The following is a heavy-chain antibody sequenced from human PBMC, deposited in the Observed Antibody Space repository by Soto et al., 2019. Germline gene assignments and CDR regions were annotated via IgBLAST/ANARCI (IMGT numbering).Heavy chain of an antibody. D-gene: IGHD4-17*01. V-gene: IGHV4-59*01. CDR1: GGSIYTYY. CDR3: TRVGGYYGDYPNFDY. Sequence: SETLSLTCNVSGGSIYTYYWNWIRQSPGKGLEWIGYISDGGSTNYNPSLKGRGTISVDTSKKQVSLKLSSVTAADTAVYYCTRVGGYYGDYPNFDYWGQGALVTVSS. CDR2: ISDGGST. J-gene: IGHJ4*02.